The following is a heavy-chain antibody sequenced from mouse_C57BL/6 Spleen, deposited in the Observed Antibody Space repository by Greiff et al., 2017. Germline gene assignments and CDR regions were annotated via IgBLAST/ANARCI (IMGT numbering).Heavy chain of an antibody. CDR2: ISGGSSTI. CDR3: ARPYYYGSSSLDY. Sequence: EVKLQESGGGLVKPGGSLKLSCAASGFTFSDYGMHWVRQAPEKGLEWVAYISGGSSTIYYADTVKGRFTISRDNAKNTLFLQMTSLRSEDTAMYYCARPYYYGSSSLDYWGQGTTLTVSS. CDR1: GFTFSDYG. D-gene: IGHD1-1*01. J-gene: IGHJ2*01. V-gene: IGHV5-17*01.